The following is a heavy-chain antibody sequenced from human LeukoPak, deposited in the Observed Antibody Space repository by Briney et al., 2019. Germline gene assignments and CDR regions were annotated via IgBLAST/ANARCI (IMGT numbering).Heavy chain of an antibody. J-gene: IGHJ4*02. V-gene: IGHV4-59*08. CDR1: GGSISSYY. D-gene: IGHD3-16*02. Sequence: QTSETLSLTCTVSGGSISSYYWSWIRQPPGKGLEWIGYIYYSGSTNYNPSLKSRVTISVDTSKNQFSLKLSSVTAADTAVYYCAFMITFGGVIVWNYWGQGTLVTVSS. CDR3: AFMITFGGVIVWNY. CDR2: IYYSGST.